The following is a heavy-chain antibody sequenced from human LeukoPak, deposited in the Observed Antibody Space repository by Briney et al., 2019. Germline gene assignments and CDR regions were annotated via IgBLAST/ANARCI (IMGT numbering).Heavy chain of an antibody. CDR1: GFTFSTYA. V-gene: IGHV3-23*01. Sequence: GGSLRLSCAASGFTFSTYAMSWVRRAPGKGLEWVSTISGSGAGTYYADSVKGRFTISRDNSKNTLYLQMNSLRAEDTAVYYCAKEQNSKGFFDYWGQGTLVTVSS. D-gene: IGHD4-23*01. CDR3: AKEQNSKGFFDY. CDR2: ISGSGAGT. J-gene: IGHJ4*02.